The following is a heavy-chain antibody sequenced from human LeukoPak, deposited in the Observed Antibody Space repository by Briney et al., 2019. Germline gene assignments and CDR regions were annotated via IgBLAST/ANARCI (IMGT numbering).Heavy chain of an antibody. CDR1: GYSISSGYY. V-gene: IGHV4-38-2*01. Sequence: SETLSLTCAVSGYSISSGYYWGWIRQPPGKGLEWIGSSYHSGGTYYNPSLKSRVTISVDTSKNRFSLKMSPVTAADTAVYYCARSGGPPAGLRFRSYYYYGMDVWGKGTTVTVSS. CDR2: SYHSGGT. D-gene: IGHD2-2*01. CDR3: ARSGGPPAGLRFRSYYYYGMDV. J-gene: IGHJ6*04.